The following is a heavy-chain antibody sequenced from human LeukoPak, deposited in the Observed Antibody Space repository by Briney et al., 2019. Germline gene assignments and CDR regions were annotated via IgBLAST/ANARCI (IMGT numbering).Heavy chain of an antibody. CDR3: ARNRDYYDSSGYFPSLDY. CDR2: FHHSVST. J-gene: IGHJ4*02. CDR1: GDSISSGKW. Sequence: SETLSLTCAVSGDSISSGKWWSWVRQPPGKGLEYIGEFHHSVSTNYNPSLKSRLTISVDKSKNQFSLKLSSVTAADTAVYYCARNRDYYDSSGYFPSLDYWGQGTLVTVSS. V-gene: IGHV4-4*02. D-gene: IGHD3-22*01.